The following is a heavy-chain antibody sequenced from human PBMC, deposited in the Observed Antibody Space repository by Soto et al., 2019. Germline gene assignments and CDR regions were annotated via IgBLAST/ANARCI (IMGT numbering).Heavy chain of an antibody. J-gene: IGHJ4*02. Sequence: GDALKISCEGCGDSFTSYWIWWVRQMPGKGLEWMGIIYPGDSDTRYSPSFQGQVTISADKSISTAYLQWSSLKASDTAMYYCARLLSSSGYHYYFDYWGQGTLVTVSS. CDR2: IYPGDSDT. D-gene: IGHD3-22*01. CDR3: ARLLSSSGYHYYFDY. V-gene: IGHV5-51*01. CDR1: GDSFTSYW.